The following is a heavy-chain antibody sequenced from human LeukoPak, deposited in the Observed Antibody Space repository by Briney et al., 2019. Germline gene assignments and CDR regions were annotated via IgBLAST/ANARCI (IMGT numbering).Heavy chain of an antibody. Sequence: SETLSLTCTVSGGSISNYYWSWIRQPPGKGLEWIGSIYDSGSTYYNPSLKSRVTISVDTSKNQFSLKLNSVTAADTAVYYCARHYGPWGQGTLVTVSS. D-gene: IGHD3-16*01. CDR2: IYDSGST. CDR1: GGSISNYY. J-gene: IGHJ5*02. CDR3: ARHYGP. V-gene: IGHV4-59*05.